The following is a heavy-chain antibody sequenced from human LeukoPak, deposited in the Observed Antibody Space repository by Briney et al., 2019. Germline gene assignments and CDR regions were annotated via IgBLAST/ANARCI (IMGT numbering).Heavy chain of an antibody. Sequence: SETLSLTCAVYGGSFSGYYWSWIRQPPGKGLEWIGEINHSGSTNYNPSLKSRVTISVDTSKNQFSLKLSSVTAADTAVYYCARDLGIAARLGWYFDLWGRGTLVTVSS. CDR3: ARDLGIAARLGWYFDL. J-gene: IGHJ2*01. V-gene: IGHV4-34*01. CDR1: GGSFSGYY. CDR2: INHSGST. D-gene: IGHD6-6*01.